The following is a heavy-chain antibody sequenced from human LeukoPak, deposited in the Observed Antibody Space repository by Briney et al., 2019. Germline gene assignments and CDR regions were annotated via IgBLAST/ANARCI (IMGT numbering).Heavy chain of an antibody. CDR2: ISAYNGNT. CDR3: ARTSMATIKQHFDY. J-gene: IGHJ4*02. Sequence: ASVKVSCKASGYTFTSYGISWVRQAPGQGLEWMGWISAYNGNTNYAQKLQGRVTMTTDTSTSTAYMELRGLRSDDTAVYYCARTSMATIKQHFDYWGQGTLVTVSS. V-gene: IGHV1-18*01. D-gene: IGHD5-24*01. CDR1: GYTFTSYG.